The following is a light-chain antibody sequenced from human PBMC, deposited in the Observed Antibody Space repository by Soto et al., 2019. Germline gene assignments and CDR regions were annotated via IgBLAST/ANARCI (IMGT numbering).Light chain of an antibody. CDR3: QQYRDYSWT. CDR2: TAS. V-gene: IGKV1-5*03. Sequence: LQMTQSPSTVSASVGDRVAISCRASQSIGIWLAWYQQKPGKAPRFLIYTASTLLVGVPSRFSGSGSGTEFTLTISSLQPDDFATYYCQQYRDYSWTFGQGTKVEIK. J-gene: IGKJ1*01. CDR1: QSIGIW.